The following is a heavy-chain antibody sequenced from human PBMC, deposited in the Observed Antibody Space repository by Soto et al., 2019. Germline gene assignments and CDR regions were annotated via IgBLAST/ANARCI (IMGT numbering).Heavy chain of an antibody. Sequence: GASVKVSCKVSGYTLTELSMHWVRQAPGKGLEWMGGFDPEDGETIYAQKFQGRVTMTEDTSTDTAYMELSSLRSEDTAVYYCATTRRITIFGVVSNDYWGQGTLVTVSS. CDR3: ATTRRITIFGVVSNDY. D-gene: IGHD3-3*01. CDR1: GYTLTELS. V-gene: IGHV1-24*01. CDR2: FDPEDGET. J-gene: IGHJ4*02.